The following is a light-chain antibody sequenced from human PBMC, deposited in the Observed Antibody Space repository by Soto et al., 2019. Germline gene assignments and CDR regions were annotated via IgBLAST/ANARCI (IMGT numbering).Light chain of an antibody. CDR1: QSVSSN. J-gene: IGKJ5*01. CDR2: GAS. CDR3: RQYNNWPPT. V-gene: IGKV3-15*01. Sequence: EIVMTQSPATLSVSPGERATLSCRASQSVSSNLAWYQQKPGQAPRLLIYGASTRATGIPARFSGSGSGTDFTLTISSLQSEVFAVYYCRQYNNWPPTLGQGTRLEMK.